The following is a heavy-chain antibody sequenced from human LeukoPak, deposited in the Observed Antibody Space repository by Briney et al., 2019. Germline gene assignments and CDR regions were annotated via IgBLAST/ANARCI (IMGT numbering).Heavy chain of an antibody. CDR1: GGSISSYY. J-gene: IGHJ2*01. Sequence: SETLSLTCTVSGGSISSYYWSWIRQPPGKGLEWIGSIYYSGSTYCNPSLKSRVTISVDTSKNQFSLKLSSVTAADTAVYYCARKVVFDLWGRGTLVTVSS. V-gene: IGHV4-39*01. CDR2: IYYSGST. CDR3: ARKVVFDL. D-gene: IGHD2-15*01.